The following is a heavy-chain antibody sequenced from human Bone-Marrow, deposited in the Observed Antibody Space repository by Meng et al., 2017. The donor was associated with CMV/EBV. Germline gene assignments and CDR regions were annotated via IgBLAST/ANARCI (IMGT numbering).Heavy chain of an antibody. D-gene: IGHD3-10*01. CDR3: ARDEFHLTDAFDV. CDR2: IYYSGVT. J-gene: IGHJ3*01. CDR1: GFTFSSYA. Sequence: GSLRLSCAASGFTFSSYAMHWVRQPPGKGLEWIGAIYYSGVTYYNPSPKSRVTISLDTSKSQFSLRMRSVAAADTAVYFCARDEFHLTDAFDVWGQGTKVTVSS. V-gene: IGHV4-59*12.